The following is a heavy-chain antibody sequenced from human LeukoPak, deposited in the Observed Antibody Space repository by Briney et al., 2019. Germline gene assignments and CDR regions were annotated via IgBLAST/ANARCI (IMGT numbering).Heavy chain of an antibody. CDR1: GCTLTELS. J-gene: IGHJ5*01. CDR2: FDPEDGET. CDR3: ARTFRGVITFDP. Sequence: ASVKVSCKVSGCTLTELSMHAVRQAPGKGLEWMGGFDPEDGETIYAQKFQGRVTMTEDTSTDTAYMELSSLRSEDTAVYYCARTFRGVITFDPWGQGTLVTVSS. D-gene: IGHD3-10*01. V-gene: IGHV1-24*01.